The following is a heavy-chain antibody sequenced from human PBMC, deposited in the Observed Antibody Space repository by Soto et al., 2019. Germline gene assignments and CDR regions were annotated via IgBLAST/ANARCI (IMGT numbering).Heavy chain of an antibody. CDR1: GYTFTSYD. Sequence: QVQLVQSGAEVKKPGASVKVSCKASGYTFTSYDIDWVRQATGQGLEWMGWMNPNSGNTRYAQKFQGRVTMTRNTSRGTASMELSSLSSEDTAVYDYARADTASDHDDWGQGGLVAVAS. CDR3: ARADTASDHDD. D-gene: IGHD5-18*01. J-gene: IGHJ4*02. CDR2: MNPNSGNT. V-gene: IGHV1-8*01.